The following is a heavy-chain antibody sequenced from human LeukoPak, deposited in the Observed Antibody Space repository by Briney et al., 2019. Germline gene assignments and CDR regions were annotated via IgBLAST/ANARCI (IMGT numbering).Heavy chain of an antibody. Sequence: GGSLRLSCAVSGFTFSDHYMGWIRQAPGKGLEWVAYITQTGSSMSYSDSVKGRFTISRDNARNSLYLQMDSLRPEDTAVYYCGRGHWGLDYWGQGTLLTVSS. J-gene: IGHJ4*02. CDR1: GFTFSDHY. D-gene: IGHD7-27*01. CDR2: ITQTGSSM. CDR3: GRGHWGLDY. V-gene: IGHV3-11*01.